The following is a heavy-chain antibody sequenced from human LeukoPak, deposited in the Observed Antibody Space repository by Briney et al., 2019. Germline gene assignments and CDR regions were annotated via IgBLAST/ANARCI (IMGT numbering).Heavy chain of an antibody. CDR3: ARGLRFLEWLSPYNWFDP. CDR1: GGSFSGYY. CDR2: INHSGST. Sequence: SETLSLTCAVYGGSFSGYYWSWIRQPPGKGLEWIEEINHSGSTNYNPSLKSRVTISVDTSKNQFSLKLSSVTAADTAVYYCARGLRFLEWLSPYNWFDPWGQGTLVTVSS. D-gene: IGHD3-3*01. V-gene: IGHV4-34*01. J-gene: IGHJ5*02.